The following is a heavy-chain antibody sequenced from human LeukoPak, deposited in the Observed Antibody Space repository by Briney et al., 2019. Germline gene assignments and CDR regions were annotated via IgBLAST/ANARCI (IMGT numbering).Heavy chain of an antibody. J-gene: IGHJ4*02. D-gene: IGHD1-26*01. CDR2: INHSGST. V-gene: IGHV4-34*01. CDR3: ARHPTKWELRLSLDY. Sequence: GSLRLSCAASGFTFSSYAMSWVRQAPGKGLEWIGEINHSGSTNYNPSLKSRVTISVDTSKSQFSLNMTSVAAADTAVYYCARHPTKWELRLSLDYWGQGILVTVSS. CDR1: GFTFSSYA.